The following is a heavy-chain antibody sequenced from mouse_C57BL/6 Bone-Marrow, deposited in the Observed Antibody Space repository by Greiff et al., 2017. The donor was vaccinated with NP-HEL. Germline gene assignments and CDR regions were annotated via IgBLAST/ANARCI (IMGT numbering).Heavy chain of an antibody. V-gene: IGHV1-50*01. D-gene: IGHD2-4*01. CDR3: ARDYYDYDGCFDY. Sequence: QVQLQQPGAELVKPGASVKLSCKASGYTFTSYWMQWVKQRPGQGLEWIGEIDPSDSYTNYNQKFKGKATLTVDTSSSTAYMQLSSLTSEDSAVYYCARDYYDYDGCFDYWGQGTTLTVSS. J-gene: IGHJ2*01. CDR1: GYTFTSYW. CDR2: IDPSDSYT.